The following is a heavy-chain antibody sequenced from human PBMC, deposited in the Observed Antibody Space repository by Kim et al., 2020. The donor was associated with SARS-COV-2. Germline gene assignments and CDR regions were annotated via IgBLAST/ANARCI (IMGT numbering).Heavy chain of an antibody. CDR2: INKNGART. D-gene: IGHD2-2*01. CDR3: VXGFYQGPIDF. Sequence: GGSLRLSCAASGFTFDDYGMSWVRQTPGKGLEWVAGINKNGARTDYLDSAKGRFTNSRDNAKKSLYLQMSGLRADDTALYHCVXGFYQGPIDFWGQGTLVTVSS. CDR1: GFTFDDYG. J-gene: IGHJ1*01. V-gene: IGHV3-20*01.